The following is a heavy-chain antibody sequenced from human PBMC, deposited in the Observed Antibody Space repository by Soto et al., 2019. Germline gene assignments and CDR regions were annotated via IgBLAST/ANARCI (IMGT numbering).Heavy chain of an antibody. Sequence: QVQLQESGPGLVKPSQTLSLTCTVSGGSISNCDNYWSWIRQPPGKGLEWIGFIYYSGSTYYNPSLKSRVTISVDTFNNHFSLNLNSVTAADTAVYYCATTPGRGGRFDYWGQGTLVTVSS. J-gene: IGHJ4*02. CDR2: IYYSGST. CDR3: ATTPGRGGRFDY. D-gene: IGHD2-15*01. V-gene: IGHV4-30-4*01. CDR1: GGSISNCDNY.